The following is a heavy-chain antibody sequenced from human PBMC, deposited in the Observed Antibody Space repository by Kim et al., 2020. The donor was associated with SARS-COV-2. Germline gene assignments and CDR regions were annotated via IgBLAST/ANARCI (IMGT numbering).Heavy chain of an antibody. CDR3: ARREPLPYCGGDCYLDY. CDR1: GYTFTSYG. D-gene: IGHD2-21*02. J-gene: IGHJ4*02. V-gene: IGHV1-18*04. Sequence: ASVKVSCKASGYTFTSYGISWVRQAPGQGLEWMGWISAYNGNTNYAQKLQGRVTMTTDTSTSTAYMALRSLRSDDTAVYYCARREPLPYCGGDCYLDYWGQGTLVTVSS. CDR2: ISAYNGNT.